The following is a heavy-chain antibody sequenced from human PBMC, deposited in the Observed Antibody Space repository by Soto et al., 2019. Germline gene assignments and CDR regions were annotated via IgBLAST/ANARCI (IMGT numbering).Heavy chain of an antibody. J-gene: IGHJ5*02. V-gene: IGHV3-15*07. CDR3: TTERPKGWFDP. CDR1: CFTFSNAW. CDR2: IKSKTDGGTT. Sequence: EVQLVESGGGLVKPGGSLRTSCATSCFTFSNAWMKLVPQAPGKGVEGVGRIKSKTDGGTTDYAAPVKGRFTIPRDDSKNTLYLQMNSLKTEDTAVYYCTTERPKGWFDPWGQGTLVTVSS.